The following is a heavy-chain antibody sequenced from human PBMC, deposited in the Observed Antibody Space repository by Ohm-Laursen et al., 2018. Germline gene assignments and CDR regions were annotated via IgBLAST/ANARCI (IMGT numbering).Heavy chain of an antibody. CDR3: ARSREPDY. CDR2: ISYDGSNK. Sequence: SLRLSCAASGFTFSSYGMHWVRQAPGKGLEWVAVISYDGSNKYYADSVKGRFTISRDNSKNTLYLQMNSLRAEDTAVYYCARSREPDYWGQGTLVTVSS. D-gene: IGHD1-14*01. J-gene: IGHJ4*02. CDR1: GFTFSSYG. V-gene: IGHV3-30*03.